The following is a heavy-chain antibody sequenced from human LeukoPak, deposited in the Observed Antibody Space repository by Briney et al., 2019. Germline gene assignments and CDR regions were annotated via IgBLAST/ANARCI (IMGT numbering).Heavy chain of an antibody. V-gene: IGHV3-11*04. CDR2: ISSSGSTI. J-gene: IGHJ6*03. CDR3: ARDLGGPNDFWSGYYHYYYYYYMDV. CDR1: GLTFDDYG. Sequence: AGGSLRLSCAASGLTFDDYGMSWIRQAPGKGLEWVSYISSSGSTIYYADSVKGRFTISRDNAKNSLYLQMNSLRAEDTAVYYCARDLGGPNDFWSGYYHYYYYYYMDVWGKGTTVTVSS. D-gene: IGHD3-3*01.